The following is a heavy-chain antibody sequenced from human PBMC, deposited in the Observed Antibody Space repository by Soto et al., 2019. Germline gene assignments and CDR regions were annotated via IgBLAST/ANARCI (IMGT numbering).Heavy chain of an antibody. Sequence: QLQLQESGPGLVKPSETLSLTCTVSGGSISSSSYYWGWIRQPPGKGLEWIGSIYYSGRTYYNPSLKSRVTISVDTSKNQFSLKLSSVTAADTAVYYCARGEDSSGWPVQFDYWGQGTLVTVSS. CDR2: IYYSGRT. D-gene: IGHD6-19*01. CDR1: GGSISSSSYY. V-gene: IGHV4-39*01. CDR3: ARGEDSSGWPVQFDY. J-gene: IGHJ4*02.